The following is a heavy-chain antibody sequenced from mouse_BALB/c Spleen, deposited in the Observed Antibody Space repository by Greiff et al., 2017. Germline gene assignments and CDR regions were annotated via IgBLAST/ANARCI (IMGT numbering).Heavy chain of an antibody. Sequence: EVMLVESGGGLVKPGGSLKLSCAASGFTFSSYTMSWVRQTPEKRLEWVATISSGGSYTYYPDSVKGRFTISRDNAKNTLYLQMSSLKSEDTAMYYCTRDDYDVCAYWGQGTLVTVSA. CDR1: GFTFSSYT. J-gene: IGHJ3*01. V-gene: IGHV5-6-4*01. CDR3: TRDDYDVCAY. CDR2: ISSGGSYT. D-gene: IGHD2-4*01.